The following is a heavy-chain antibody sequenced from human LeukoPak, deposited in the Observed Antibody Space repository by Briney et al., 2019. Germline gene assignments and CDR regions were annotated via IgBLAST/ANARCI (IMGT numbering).Heavy chain of an antibody. CDR2: VYYSGST. Sequence: SETLSLTCTVSGGSIRSYFWSWIRQPPGKGLERIGYVYYSGSTNYNPSLKSRVTISVDTSKKQFSLKLSSVTAADTAVYYCATPPDGTSHFDYWGQGTLVTVSS. D-gene: IGHD1-14*01. CDR3: ATPPDGTSHFDY. CDR1: GGSIRSYF. J-gene: IGHJ4*02. V-gene: IGHV4-59*08.